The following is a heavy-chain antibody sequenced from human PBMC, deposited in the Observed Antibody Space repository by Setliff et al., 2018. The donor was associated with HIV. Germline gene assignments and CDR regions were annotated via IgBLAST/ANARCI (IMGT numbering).Heavy chain of an antibody. J-gene: IGHJ4*02. V-gene: IGHV1-69*02. CDR1: RSTFNSHT. D-gene: IGHD3-22*01. Sequence: ASVKVSCKASRSTFNSHTINWVRQAPGQGLEWMGRIIPILGVPRYAQKFQGRVTITADKSTSTSYMHLSSLRAEDTAVYFCARGGDYDSSGYYVTWGQGSLVTVS. CDR3: ARGGDYDSSGYYVT. CDR2: IIPILGVP.